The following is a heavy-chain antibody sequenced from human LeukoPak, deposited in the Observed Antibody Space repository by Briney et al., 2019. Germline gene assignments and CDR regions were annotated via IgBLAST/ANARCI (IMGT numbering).Heavy chain of an antibody. CDR3: VRDAMVRGAILVFRGFDP. CDR2: MNPDGSAK. V-gene: IGHV3-7*01. CDR1: RFTFSNYW. D-gene: IGHD3-10*01. Sequence: GGSLRLSCAASRFTFSNYWMGWVRQAPGKGLEWVANMNPDGSAKYYVDSVKGRFTISRDNARNPVCLQMNSLRVEDPDVYYCVRDAMVRGAILVFRGFDPWGQGTLVTVSS. J-gene: IGHJ5*02.